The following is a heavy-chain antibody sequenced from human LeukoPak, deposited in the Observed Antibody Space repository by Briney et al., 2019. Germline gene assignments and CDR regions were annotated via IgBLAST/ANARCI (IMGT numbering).Heavy chain of an antibody. J-gene: IGHJ6*03. CDR1: GYTFTSYD. D-gene: IGHD6-13*01. CDR3: ARGRGSSSWLYYYYYYMDV. CDR2: MNPNSGNT. V-gene: IGHV1-8*03. Sequence: GASVKVSCKASGYTFTSYDINWVRQATGQGLEWMGWMNPNSGNTGYAQEFQGRVTITRNTSISTAYMELSSLRSEDTAVYYCARGRGSSSWLYYYYYYMDVWGKGTTVTVSS.